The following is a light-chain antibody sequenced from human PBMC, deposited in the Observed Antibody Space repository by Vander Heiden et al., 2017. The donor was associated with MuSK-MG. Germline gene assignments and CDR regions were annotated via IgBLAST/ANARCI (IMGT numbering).Light chain of an antibody. Sequence: QAVVTQEPSLTVSPGGTVTLTCGSSTGAVTSAHYPYWFQQKPGQAPRTLIYDTSNKHSWTPARFSGSRLGGKAALTLSGAQPEDEADYYCLLSYSGTRVFGGGTKLTGL. CDR3: LLSYSGTRV. J-gene: IGLJ3*02. CDR1: TGAVTSAHY. V-gene: IGLV7-46*01. CDR2: DTS.